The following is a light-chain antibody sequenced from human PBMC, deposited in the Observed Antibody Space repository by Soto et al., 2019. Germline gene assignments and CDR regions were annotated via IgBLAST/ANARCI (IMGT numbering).Light chain of an antibody. J-gene: IGLJ2*01. CDR3: CSFTGTTIGV. V-gene: IGLV2-8*01. CDR1: SSDVGRYNY. Sequence: QSALTQPPSASGSPGQSVTISCTGTSSDVGRYNYVSWYQQYPGKAPKLMIYEANKRPSEVPDRFSGSKSGNTASLTVSGLQAEDEADYYCCSFTGTTIGVFGGGTKLTVL. CDR2: EAN.